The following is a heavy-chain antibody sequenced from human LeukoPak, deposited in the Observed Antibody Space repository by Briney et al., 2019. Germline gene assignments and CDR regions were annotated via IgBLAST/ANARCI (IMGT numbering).Heavy chain of an antibody. Sequence: GASVKVSCKASGGTFSSYATSWVRQAPGQGLEWMGGIIPIFGTANYAQMFQGRVTITADESTSTAYMELSSLRSEDTAVYYCSIAAAGIYYYYYMDVWGKGTTVTISS. V-gene: IGHV1-69*13. D-gene: IGHD6-13*01. CDR2: IIPIFGTA. CDR1: GGTFSSYA. CDR3: SIAAAGIYYYYYMDV. J-gene: IGHJ6*03.